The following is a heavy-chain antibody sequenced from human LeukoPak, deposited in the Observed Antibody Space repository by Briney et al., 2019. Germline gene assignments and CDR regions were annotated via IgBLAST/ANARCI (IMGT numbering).Heavy chain of an antibody. J-gene: IGHJ6*03. V-gene: IGHV3-7*01. CDR2: INQDGGTT. Sequence: PGGSLRLSCAASGFTFSSLWMSWVRLAPGRGPEWVANINQDGGTTYYVASVKGRFTISRDNAKNSLSLQMSSLRAEDTAVYYCTKDRQGPNQYHMDVWGKGTTVTVSS. CDR1: GFTFSSLW. CDR3: TKDRQGPNQYHMDV.